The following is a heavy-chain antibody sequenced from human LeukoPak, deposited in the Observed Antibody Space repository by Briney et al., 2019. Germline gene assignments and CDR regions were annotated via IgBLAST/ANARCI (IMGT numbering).Heavy chain of an antibody. V-gene: IGHV4-4*02. CDR1: GGSISSSNW. CDR2: IYHSGST. CDR3: ASLLKYQLLFDCYYYGMDV. J-gene: IGHJ6*04. Sequence: SETLSLTCAVSGGSISSSNWWSWVRQPPGKGLEWIGEIYHSGSTNYNPSLKSRVTISVDKSKNQFSLKLSSVTAADTAVYYCASLLKYQLLFDCYYYGMDVWGKGTTVTVSS. D-gene: IGHD2-2*01.